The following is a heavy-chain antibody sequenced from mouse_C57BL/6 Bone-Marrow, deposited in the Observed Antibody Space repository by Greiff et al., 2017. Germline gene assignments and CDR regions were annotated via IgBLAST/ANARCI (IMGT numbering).Heavy chain of an antibody. CDR2: IDPDDSYT. CDR1: GYTFTSYW. D-gene: IGHD6-1*01. J-gene: IGHJ3*01. Sequence: QVQLQQPGAELVRPGTSVKLSCTASGYTFTSYWMHWVKQRPGQGLEWIGVIDPDDSYTNYTQKFKGKATLTVDTSSSTAYMQLSSLTSEDSAVYYCARSARMSGEFDDWGQGTLVTVSA. V-gene: IGHV1-59*01. CDR3: ARSARMSGEFDD.